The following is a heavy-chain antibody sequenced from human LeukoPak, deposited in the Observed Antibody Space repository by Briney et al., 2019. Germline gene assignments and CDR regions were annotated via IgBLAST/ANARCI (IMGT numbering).Heavy chain of an antibody. V-gene: IGHV4-34*01. J-gene: IGHJ4*02. CDR3: ARAFIKTGTTSPRFDY. CDR2: INHSGST. D-gene: IGHD1-1*01. CDR1: GGSFSGYY. Sequence: SETLSLTCAVYGGSFSGYYWSWIRQPPGKGLEWIGEINHSGSTNYNPSLKSRVTISVDASKNQFSLKLSSVTAADTAVYYCARAFIKTGTTSPRFDYWGQGTLVTVSS.